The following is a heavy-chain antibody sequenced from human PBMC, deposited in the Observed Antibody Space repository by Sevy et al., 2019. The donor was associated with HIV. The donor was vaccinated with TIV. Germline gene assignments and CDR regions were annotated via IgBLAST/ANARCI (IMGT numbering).Heavy chain of an antibody. D-gene: IGHD3-22*01. CDR3: ATSHSGYFDSSGYYIY. Sequence: GESLKISCKGSGYSFTSHWVAWVRHMPGKGLEWMGIVFPDDSNTRYSPSFQGQVTFSADKSISTAYLQWSSLKASDTAMYYCATSHSGYFDSSGYYIYWGQGTPVTVSS. CDR2: VFPDDSNT. V-gene: IGHV5-51*01. J-gene: IGHJ4*02. CDR1: GYSFTSHW.